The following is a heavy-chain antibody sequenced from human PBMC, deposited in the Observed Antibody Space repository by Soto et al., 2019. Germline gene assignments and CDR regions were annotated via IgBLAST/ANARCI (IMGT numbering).Heavy chain of an antibody. D-gene: IGHD2-2*03. J-gene: IGHJ5*01. CDR1: GFIFNSYV. V-gene: IGHV3-23*01. CDR2: ISGGGEII. CDR3: AKVMIPNLDMNFAS. Sequence: EVQLLESGGGLVQPGESLRLSCAASGFIFNSYVMSWVRQAPGKGLEWVSSISGGGEIIHYADSVKGRFTISRDNSRNTLDLLMNSLRAEDTAVYYCAKVMIPNLDMNFASWGLGTLVTVSS.